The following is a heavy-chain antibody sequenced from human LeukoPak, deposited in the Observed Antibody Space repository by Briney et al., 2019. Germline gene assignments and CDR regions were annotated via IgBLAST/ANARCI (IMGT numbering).Heavy chain of an antibody. J-gene: IGHJ5*02. V-gene: IGHV1-18*01. CDR3: ARSYCSSSICYARATGWFDP. D-gene: IGHD2-2*01. Sequence: ASVKVSCKASGYTFTSYGISWVRQAPGQGLEWMGWISAYNGNTNYAQKLQGRVTMTTDTSTSTAYMELTSLRSDDTAVYYCARSYCSSSICYARATGWFDPWGQGTLVTVSS. CDR1: GYTFTSYG. CDR2: ISAYNGNT.